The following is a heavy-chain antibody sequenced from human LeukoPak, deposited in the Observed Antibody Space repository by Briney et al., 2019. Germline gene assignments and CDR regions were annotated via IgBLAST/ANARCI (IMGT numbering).Heavy chain of an antibody. CDR1: GFTFSSYS. D-gene: IGHD6-19*01. CDR2: ITSSSTYI. V-gene: IGHV3-21*01. J-gene: IGHJ4*02. Sequence: GGSLRLSCAASGFTFSSYSMNWVRQAPGKGLEWVSTITSSSTYISYADSVKGRFAISRDNAKNSLYLQMNSLRAEDTAIYYCARVTSGWFFDYWGQGTLVAVSS. CDR3: ARVTSGWFFDY.